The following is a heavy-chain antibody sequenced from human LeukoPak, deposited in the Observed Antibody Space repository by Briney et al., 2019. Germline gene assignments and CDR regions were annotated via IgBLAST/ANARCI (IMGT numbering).Heavy chain of an antibody. J-gene: IGHJ6*04. V-gene: IGHV3-21*01. CDR2: ISSSSSYI. CDR1: GFTFSSYN. CDR3: ARDKGDLITWDV. D-gene: IGHD3-16*01. Sequence: PGGSLRLSCAASGFTFSSYNMNWVRQAPGKGLEWVSSISSSSSYIYYADSVKGRFTISRDNTKNSLYLQMNSLIAEDTAVYYCARDKGDLITWDVWGKGTTVTISS.